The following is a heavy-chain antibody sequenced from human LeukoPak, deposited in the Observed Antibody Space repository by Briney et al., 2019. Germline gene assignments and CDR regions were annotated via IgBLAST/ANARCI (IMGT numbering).Heavy chain of an antibody. CDR3: ARDIPNSGSYYPQEDY. CDR1: GYTFTGYY. Sequence: GASVTVSCKASGYTFTGYYMHWVRQAPGQGLEWMGWINPNSGGTNYAQKFQGRVTMTRDTSISTAFMELSRLRSDDTAVYYCARDIPNSGSYYPQEDYWGQGTLVTVSS. CDR2: INPNSGGT. J-gene: IGHJ4*02. V-gene: IGHV1-2*02. D-gene: IGHD1-26*01.